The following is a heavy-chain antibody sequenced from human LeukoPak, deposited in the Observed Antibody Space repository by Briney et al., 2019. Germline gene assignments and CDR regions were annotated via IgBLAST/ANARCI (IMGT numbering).Heavy chain of an antibody. D-gene: IGHD3-22*01. CDR2: ISGSGGST. CDR1: GFTFSSYA. V-gene: IGHV3-23*01. Sequence: PGGSLRLSCAASGFTFSSYAMSWVHQAPGKGLEWVSAISGSGGSTYYADSVKGRFTISRDNSKNTPYLQMNSLRAEDTAVYYCAKDPLYDSSGYSDYWGQGTLVTVSS. J-gene: IGHJ4*02. CDR3: AKDPLYDSSGYSDY.